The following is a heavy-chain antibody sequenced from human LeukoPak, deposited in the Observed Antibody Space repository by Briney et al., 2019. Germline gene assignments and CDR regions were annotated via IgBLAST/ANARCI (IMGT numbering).Heavy chain of an antibody. V-gene: IGHV3-30*02. CDR1: GFTFSSYA. CDR2: IRSNGNDK. Sequence: GGSLILSCATSGFTFSSYAMHWVRQTPGRGLEWVAFIRSNGNDKYYAGSVQGRFIISRDNSKNTLYLQMTTLRPEDTAVYYCANGDSGGSGGGYWGQGTLVSVSS. CDR3: ANGDSGGSGGGY. D-gene: IGHD1-26*01. J-gene: IGHJ4*02.